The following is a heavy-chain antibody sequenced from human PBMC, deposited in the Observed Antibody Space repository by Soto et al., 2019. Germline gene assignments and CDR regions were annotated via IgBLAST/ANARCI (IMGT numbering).Heavy chain of an antibody. D-gene: IGHD2-2*01. CDR2: ISAFSGRT. CDR3: ARLRGIVIPAASPEGFDF. J-gene: IGHJ3*01. CDR1: GYSFSKYG. Sequence: XSVKVSCKASGYSFSKYGSHLVRQAPGQGLEWVGWISAFSGRTDYSHNFRGRVAMTTDPSTSTVYMELTTLRSADTAMYYCARLRGIVIPAASPEGFDFWGQGTMVTVSS. V-gene: IGHV1-18*01.